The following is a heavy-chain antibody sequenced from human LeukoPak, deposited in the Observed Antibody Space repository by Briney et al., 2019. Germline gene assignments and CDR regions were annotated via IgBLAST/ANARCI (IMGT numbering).Heavy chain of an antibody. Sequence: GASLKISCKGSGYSFTSYWIGWVRQMPGKGLEWMGIIYPGDSDTRYSPSFQGQVTISADKSISTAYLQWSSLKASDTAMYYCAREAYGSGSYYPFAFDYWGQGTLVTVSS. CDR2: IYPGDSDT. CDR1: GYSFTSYW. CDR3: AREAYGSGSYYPFAFDY. V-gene: IGHV5-51*01. D-gene: IGHD3-10*01. J-gene: IGHJ4*02.